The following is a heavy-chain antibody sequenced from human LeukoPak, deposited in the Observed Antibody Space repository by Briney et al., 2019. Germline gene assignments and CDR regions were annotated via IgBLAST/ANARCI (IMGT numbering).Heavy chain of an antibody. CDR2: ISHDGSEK. J-gene: IGHJ6*02. Sequence: PGGSLRLSCAASGFTFSNYGMHWVRQAPGKGLEWVAVISHDGSEKYYADSVKGRFTISRDNSRDTLNLHMYSLRSEDTAVYYCARDRVIAVAGYYYYYGMDVWGQGTTVTVSS. CDR3: ARDRVIAVAGYYYYYGMDV. V-gene: IGHV3-30*03. CDR1: GFTFSNYG. D-gene: IGHD6-19*01.